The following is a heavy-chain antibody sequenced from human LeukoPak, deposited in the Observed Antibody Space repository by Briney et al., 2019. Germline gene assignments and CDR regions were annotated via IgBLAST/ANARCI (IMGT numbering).Heavy chain of an antibody. V-gene: IGHV4-59*08. CDR1: GGSFSSYY. Sequence: SETLSLTCTVSGGSFSSYYWSWIRQPPGKGLEWMGYIYYSGSTKYNPPLKSLISISVDTSKNQFSLKLSSVTAADTAVYYCARGAGAGYNLRPFDYWGQGTLVTVSS. CDR2: IYYSGST. J-gene: IGHJ4*02. D-gene: IGHD5-24*01. CDR3: ARGAGAGYNLRPFDY.